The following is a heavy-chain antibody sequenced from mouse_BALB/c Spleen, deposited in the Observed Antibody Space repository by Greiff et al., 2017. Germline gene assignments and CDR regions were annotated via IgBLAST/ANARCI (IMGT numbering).Heavy chain of an antibody. CDR1: GYTFTSYW. V-gene: IGHV1-69*02. Sequence: QVQLQQPGAELVRPGASVKLSCKASGYTFTSYWINWVKQRPGQGLEWIGNIYPSDSYTNYNQKFKDKATLTVDKSSSTAYMQLSSPTSEDSAVYYCTRRRDITTVSYYFDYWGQGTTRTVSS. CDR3: TRRRDITTVSYYFDY. CDR2: IYPSDSYT. D-gene: IGHD1-1*01. J-gene: IGHJ2*01.